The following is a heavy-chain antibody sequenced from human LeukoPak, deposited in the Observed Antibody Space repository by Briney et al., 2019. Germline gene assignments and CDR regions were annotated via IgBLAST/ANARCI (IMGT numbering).Heavy chain of an antibody. J-gene: IGHJ4*02. Sequence: GRSLRLSSALSLVTFSGDGIRWGRQAPGKGLEWVAVIWYDGSNKYYADSVKGRFTISRDNSKTTLYLRMPPPRAQYMTVQYCARGSVPDYWGQGTLVTVSS. CDR2: IWYDGSNK. V-gene: IGHV3-33*08. CDR3: ARGSVPDY. CDR1: LVTFSGDG.